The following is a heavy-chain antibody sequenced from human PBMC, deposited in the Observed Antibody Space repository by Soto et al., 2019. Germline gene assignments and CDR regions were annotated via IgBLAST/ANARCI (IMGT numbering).Heavy chain of an antibody. CDR2: IYYRGST. D-gene: IGHD1-7*01. CDR3: ARQHTWNYVRWFDP. Sequence: PSETLSPTCTVSGGSLRSTGYYGGWLRQPPGKGLEWIGFIYYRGSTYSNPSLKSRVSMSADSSTTPFSLRLSSVTAAGTAISFCARQHTWNYVRWFDPWGQGILVTVSS. J-gene: IGHJ5*02. CDR1: GGSLRSTGYY. V-gene: IGHV4-39*01.